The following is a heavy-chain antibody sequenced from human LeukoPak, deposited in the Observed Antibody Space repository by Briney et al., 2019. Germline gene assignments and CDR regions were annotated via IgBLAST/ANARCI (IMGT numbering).Heavy chain of an antibody. CDR2: ISAYNGNT. CDR3: ARDTSGNLGADY. J-gene: IGHJ4*02. CDR1: GYTFTSYG. V-gene: IGHV1-18*01. D-gene: IGHD1-14*01. Sequence: PSVKVSCKASGYTFTSYGISWVRQAPGQGLEWMGWISAYNGNTNYAQKLQGRVTMTTDTSTGTAYMELRSLRSDDTAVYYCARDTSGNLGADYWGQGTLVTVSS.